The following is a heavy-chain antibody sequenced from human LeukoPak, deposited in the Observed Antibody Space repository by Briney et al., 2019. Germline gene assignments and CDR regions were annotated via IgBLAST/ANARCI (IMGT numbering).Heavy chain of an antibody. D-gene: IGHD3-16*02. J-gene: IGHJ4*02. CDR1: GGSFSDYY. CDR3: ARGVRYWGSYRYYFDY. CDR2: INHSGST. V-gene: IGHV4-34*01. Sequence: PSETLSLTCAVYGGSFSDYYWNWLRQPPGKGLEWIGEINHSGSTNYNPSLKSRVTISVDTSKNQFSLKLSSVTAADTAVYFCARGVRYWGSYRYYFDYWGQGTLVTVSS.